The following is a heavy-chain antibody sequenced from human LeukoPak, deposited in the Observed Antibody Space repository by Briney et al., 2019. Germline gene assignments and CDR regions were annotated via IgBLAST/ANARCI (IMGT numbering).Heavy chain of an antibody. D-gene: IGHD1-26*01. V-gene: IGHV3-23*01. CDR1: GFTFSSYA. CDR3: AKDQNWGAQRASYFDY. CDR2: ISGSGGST. J-gene: IGHJ4*02. Sequence: PGESLRLSCAASGFTFSSYAMSWVRQAPGKGLEWVSAISGSGGSTYYADSVKGRFTISRDNSKNTLYLQMNSLRAEDTAVYYCAKDQNWGAQRASYFDYWGQGTLVTVSS.